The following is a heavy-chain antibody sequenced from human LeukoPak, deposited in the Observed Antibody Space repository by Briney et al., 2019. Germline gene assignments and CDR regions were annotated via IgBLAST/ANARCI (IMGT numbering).Heavy chain of an antibody. J-gene: IGHJ2*01. CDR3: ARDSLLGESQLPHWYFDL. Sequence: SGGSLRLSCAASGSTFSSYEMNRVRQAPGKGLEWVSYISSSGSTIYYADSVKGRFTISRDNANNSLCLQMNSLRAEDTAIYYCARDSLLGESQLPHWYFDLWGRGTLVTVSS. V-gene: IGHV3-48*03. CDR2: ISSSGSTI. CDR1: GSTFSSYE. D-gene: IGHD3-16*01.